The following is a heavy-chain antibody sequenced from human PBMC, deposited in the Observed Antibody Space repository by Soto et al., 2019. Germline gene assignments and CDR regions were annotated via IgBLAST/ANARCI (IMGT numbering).Heavy chain of an antibody. CDR2: ISYDGSNK. CDR3: ARVFTGIGDY. CDR1: GFTFSSYG. V-gene: IGHV3-30*03. J-gene: IGHJ4*02. D-gene: IGHD2-8*02. Sequence: GGSLRLSCAASGFTFSSYGMHWVRQAPGKGLEWVAVISYDGSNKYYADSVKGRFTISRDNAKNSLYLQMNSLRAEDTAVYYCARVFTGIGDYWGQGTLVTVSS.